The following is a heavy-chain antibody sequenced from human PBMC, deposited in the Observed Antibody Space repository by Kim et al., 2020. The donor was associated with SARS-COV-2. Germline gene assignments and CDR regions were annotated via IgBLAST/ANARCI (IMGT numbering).Heavy chain of an antibody. V-gene: IGHV4-34*01. Sequence: SETLSLTCAVYGGSFSGYYWSWIRQPPGKGLEWIGEINHSGSTNYNPSLKSRVTISVDTSKNQFSLKLSSVTAADTAVYYCARGPGYSSGWYDWGHNWFDPWGQGTLVTVSS. CDR2: INHSGST. J-gene: IGHJ5*02. CDR1: GGSFSGYY. D-gene: IGHD6-19*01. CDR3: ARGPGYSSGWYDWGHNWFDP.